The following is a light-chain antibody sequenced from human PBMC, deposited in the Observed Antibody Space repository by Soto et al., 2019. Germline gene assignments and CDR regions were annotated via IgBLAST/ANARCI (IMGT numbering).Light chain of an antibody. Sequence: EIVMTQSPATLSVSPGEGVTLSCRAGQSDRSNLAWYQQKPGQAPRLLIYGASTRATGIPARFSGSGSGTDFTLTISSLEPGDFAVYYCQQHADWPLTFGGGTRLEIK. V-gene: IGKV3-15*01. CDR1: QSDRSN. CDR2: GAS. J-gene: IGKJ5*01. CDR3: QQHADWPLT.